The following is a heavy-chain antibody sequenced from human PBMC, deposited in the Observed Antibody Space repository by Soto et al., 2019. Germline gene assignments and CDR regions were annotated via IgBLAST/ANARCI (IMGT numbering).Heavy chain of an antibody. Sequence: SETLSLTCTVSGGSISSYYWSWIRQPPGKGLEWIGYIYYSGSTNYNPSLKSRVTISVDTSKNQFSLKLSSVTAADTAVYYCARLESGDYPPTCFDYWGQGTLVTVSS. J-gene: IGHJ4*02. CDR1: GGSISSYY. D-gene: IGHD4-17*01. V-gene: IGHV4-59*08. CDR2: IYYSGST. CDR3: ARLESGDYPPTCFDY.